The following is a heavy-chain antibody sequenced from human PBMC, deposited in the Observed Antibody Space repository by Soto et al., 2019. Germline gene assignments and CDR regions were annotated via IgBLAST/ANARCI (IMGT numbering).Heavy chain of an antibody. J-gene: IGHJ6*02. D-gene: IGHD2-21*02. CDR2: MNPNSGNT. Sequence: ASVKVSCKASGYTFTSYDINWVRQATGQGLEWMGWMNPNSGNTGYAQKFQGRVTMTRNTSISTAYMELSSLRSEGTAVYYCASAMKYCGGDCYSYYYYGMDVWGQGTTVTVSS. CDR1: GYTFTSYD. V-gene: IGHV1-8*01. CDR3: ASAMKYCGGDCYSYYYYGMDV.